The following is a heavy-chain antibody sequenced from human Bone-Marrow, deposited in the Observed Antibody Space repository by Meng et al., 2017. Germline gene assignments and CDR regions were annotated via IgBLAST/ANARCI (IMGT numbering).Heavy chain of an antibody. CDR2: ISSSGSTI. J-gene: IGHJ4*02. V-gene: IGHV3-48*03. CDR1: GFTFSSYE. CDR3: ARDLITMVRGVIPNRYFDY. D-gene: IGHD3-10*01. Sequence: GESLKISCAASGFTFSSYEMNWVRQAPGKGLEWVSYISSSGSTIYYADSVKGRFTISRDNAKNSLYLQMNSLRAEDTAVYYCARDLITMVRGVIPNRYFDYWGQGTLVTVSS.